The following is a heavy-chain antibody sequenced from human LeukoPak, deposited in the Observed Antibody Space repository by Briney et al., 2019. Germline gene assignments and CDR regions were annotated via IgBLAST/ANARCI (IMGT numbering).Heavy chain of an antibody. J-gene: IGHJ6*02. D-gene: IGHD5/OR15-5a*01. V-gene: IGHV4-59*08. CDR2: VYYTGST. Sequence: SETLSHTCTVSGGSISSYYWSWIRQPPGKGLEWIGYVYYTGSTSYNPSLKSRVTISVDTSENQFSLKLRSVTAADTAMYYCARRVQNYYGLDVWGQGTTVTVSS. CDR3: ARRVQNYYGLDV. CDR1: GGSISSYY.